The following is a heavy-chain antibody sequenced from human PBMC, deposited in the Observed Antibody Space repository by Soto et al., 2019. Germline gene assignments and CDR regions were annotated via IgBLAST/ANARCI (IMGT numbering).Heavy chain of an antibody. D-gene: IGHD6-19*01. CDR1: GFTFSSYA. Sequence: GGSLRLSCAVSGFTFSSYAMAWVRQSPGKGLEWVSGISGSGGGTYYADSVKGRFTISRDNSKNTLYLEIDSLRADDTAIYYCVKDSGGSGWPYYFDYWGQGNLVTVSS. CDR3: VKDSGGSGWPYYFDY. CDR2: ISGSGGGT. J-gene: IGHJ4*02. V-gene: IGHV3-23*01.